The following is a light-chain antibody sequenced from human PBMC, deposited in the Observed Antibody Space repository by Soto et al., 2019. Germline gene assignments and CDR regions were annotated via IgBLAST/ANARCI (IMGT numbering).Light chain of an antibody. V-gene: IGLV1-51*01. CDR3: ATWDASPPGEV. J-gene: IGLJ2*01. CDR1: SSNIGNNY. Sequence: QSVLTQSPSVSAAPGQKVTISCSGSSSNIGNNYVSWYQHLPGTAPKLLIYDNNKRPAGIPDRFSGSKSGTSGTLDITGLQTGDEGDYYCATWDASPPGEVFGGGTKVTVL. CDR2: DNN.